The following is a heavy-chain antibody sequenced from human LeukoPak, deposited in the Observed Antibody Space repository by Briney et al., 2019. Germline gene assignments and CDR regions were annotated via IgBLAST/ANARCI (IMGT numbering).Heavy chain of an antibody. CDR2: IYYSGST. CDR3: ARVLKPCRAGY. CDR1: GGSISSSSYY. V-gene: IGHV4-39*07. J-gene: IGHJ4*02. D-gene: IGHD6-19*01. Sequence: PSETLSLTCTVSGGSISSSSYYWGWIRQPPGKGLEGFGSIYYSGSTYYNPSLKSRVTIAVDTSKNQFSLKPSSVTAADTAVYYCARVLKPCRAGYWGQGTLVTVSS.